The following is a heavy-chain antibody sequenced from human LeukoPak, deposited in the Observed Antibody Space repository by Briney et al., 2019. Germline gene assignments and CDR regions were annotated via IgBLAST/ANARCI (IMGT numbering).Heavy chain of an antibody. CDR3: ATSKLQLFPFDY. V-gene: IGHV4-59*08. Sequence: SETLSLTCTVSGXSISSYYGSWIRQPPGKGLEWIGNIYYRGGTNYNPSLKSRLTISVDTSKNQFSLKLSSVTAADTAVYYCATSKLQLFPFDYWGQGTLVTVSS. D-gene: IGHD3-10*01. J-gene: IGHJ4*02. CDR2: IYYRGGT. CDR1: GXSISSYY.